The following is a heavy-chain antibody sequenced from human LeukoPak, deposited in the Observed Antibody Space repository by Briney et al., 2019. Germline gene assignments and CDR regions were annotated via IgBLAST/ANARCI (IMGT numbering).Heavy chain of an antibody. D-gene: IGHD6-13*01. Sequence: GASVKVSCKASGYTFTDYFLHWVRRAPGQEFELMGWINPNSGATHYIQSFQGRVTMTRDTSLSIAYLQLNSLTSDDTAMYYCAGAQYLTAPAGTFANSWGQGTLVTVSS. CDR1: GYTFTDYF. J-gene: IGHJ4*02. CDR3: AGAQYLTAPAGTFANS. V-gene: IGHV1-2*02. CDR2: INPNSGAT.